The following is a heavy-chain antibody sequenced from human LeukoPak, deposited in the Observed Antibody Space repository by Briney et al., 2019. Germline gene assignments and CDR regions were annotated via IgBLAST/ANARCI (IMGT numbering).Heavy chain of an antibody. CDR1: GGSISSSSYY. J-gene: IGHJ4*02. V-gene: IGHV4-39*01. D-gene: IGHD6-19*01. CDR3: ARHGQWLASYFDY. Sequence: SETLSITCTVSGGSISSSSYYWGWIRQPPGKGLEWIGSIYYSGSTYYNPSLKSRVTISVDTSKNQFSLKLSSVTAADTAVYYCARHGQWLASYFDYWGQGTLVTVSS. CDR2: IYYSGST.